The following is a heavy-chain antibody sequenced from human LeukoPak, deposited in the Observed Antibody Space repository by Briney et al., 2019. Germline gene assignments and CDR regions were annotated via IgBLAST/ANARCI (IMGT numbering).Heavy chain of an antibody. CDR1: GGSISSYY. CDR2: IYYSGTT. V-gene: IGHV4-59*04. CDR3: ARHEWGITNAFDI. D-gene: IGHD1-14*01. J-gene: IGHJ3*02. Sequence: SETLSLTCTVSGGSISSYYWSWIRQPPGKGLEWIGSIYYSGTTYYNPSLKSRVTISVDTSKKQFSLKLRSVTAADTAVYYCARHEWGITNAFDIWGQGTMVTVSS.